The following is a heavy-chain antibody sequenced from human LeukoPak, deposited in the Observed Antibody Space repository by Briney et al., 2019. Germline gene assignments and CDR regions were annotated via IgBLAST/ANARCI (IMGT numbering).Heavy chain of an antibody. CDR3: ARDATYCGGDCSNAFDY. J-gene: IGHJ4*02. CDR2: INPSGGST. V-gene: IGHV1-46*01. Sequence: ASVKVSCKASGYTFTSYYMHWVRQAPGQGLEWMGIINPSGGSTSYAQKFQGRVTMTRDTSTSTAYMELSSLRSEDTAVYYCARDATYCGGDCSNAFDYWGQGTLVTVSS. D-gene: IGHD2-21*02. CDR1: GYTFTSYY.